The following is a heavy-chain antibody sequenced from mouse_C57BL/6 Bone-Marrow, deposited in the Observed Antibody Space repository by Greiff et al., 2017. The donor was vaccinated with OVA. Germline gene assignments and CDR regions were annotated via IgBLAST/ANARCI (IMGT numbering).Heavy chain of an antibody. CDR3: ARPLYYGSSLAWFAY. J-gene: IGHJ3*01. CDR1: GYTFTSYW. V-gene: IGHV1-69*01. CDR2: IDPSDSYT. D-gene: IGHD1-1*01. Sequence: QVQLQQPGAELVKPGASVKMSCKASGYTFTSYWMHWVKQRPGQGLEWIGEIDPSDSYTNYNQKFKGKSTLTVDKSSSTAYMQLSSLTSEDSAVYYCARPLYYGSSLAWFAYWGQGTLVTVSA.